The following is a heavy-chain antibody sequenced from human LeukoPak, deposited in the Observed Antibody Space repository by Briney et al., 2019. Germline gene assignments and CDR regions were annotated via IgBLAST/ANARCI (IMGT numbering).Heavy chain of an antibody. CDR2: ISWDGTIK. CDR1: GFTFRSYA. J-gene: IGHJ4*02. D-gene: IGHD3-10*01. V-gene: IGHV3-30-3*01. Sequence: GGSLRLSCAASGFTFRSYAIHWVRQAPGKGLEWVAFISWDGTIKYYADSVKGRFSISRDNSKNTLSLQMNSLRGEDTAVYYCARDRRQHYSTDYWGQGTLVTVS. CDR3: ARDRRQHYSTDY.